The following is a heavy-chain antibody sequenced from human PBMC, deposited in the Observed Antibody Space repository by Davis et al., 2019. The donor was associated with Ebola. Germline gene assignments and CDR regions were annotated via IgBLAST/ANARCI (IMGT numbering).Heavy chain of an antibody. D-gene: IGHD6-19*01. CDR3: ARGPSYSNGWYAPIDY. CDR2: VFHTGAT. V-gene: IGHV4-4*02. J-gene: IGHJ4*02. CDR1: GGSVSSSDW. Sequence: SETLSLTCAVSGGSVSSSDWWTWVRQPPGKGLEWLGEVFHTGATNYNPSLKSRVTISVDKSKNQFSLSLTSVTAADTAVYYCARGPSYSNGWYAPIDYWGQGILVTVSS.